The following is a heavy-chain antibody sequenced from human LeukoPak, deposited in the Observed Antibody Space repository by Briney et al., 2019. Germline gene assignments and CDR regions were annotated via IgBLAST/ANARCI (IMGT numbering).Heavy chain of an antibody. CDR1: GGTFSSYT. CDR3: ARGEVYSGSYYFDY. D-gene: IGHD1-26*01. V-gene: IGHV1-69*02. J-gene: IGHJ4*02. CDR2: IIPILGIA. Sequence: GASVKVSCKASGGTFSSYTISWVRQAPGQGLEWMGRIIPILGIANYAQKFQGRVTITADKSTSTAYMELSNLRSEDTAVYYCARGEVYSGSYYFDYWGQGTLVTVSS.